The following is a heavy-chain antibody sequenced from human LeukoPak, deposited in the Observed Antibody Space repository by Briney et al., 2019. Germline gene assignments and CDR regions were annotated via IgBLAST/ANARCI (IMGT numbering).Heavy chain of an antibody. D-gene: IGHD3-10*02. Sequence: GGSLRLSCAASGFTFSSYEMNWVRQAPGKGLEWVSYISSSGSTIYYADSVKGRFTISRDNARNSLYLQMNSLRAEDTAVYYCAELGITMIGGVWGKGPTVTISS. CDR3: AELGITMIGGV. CDR2: ISSSGSTI. V-gene: IGHV3-48*03. J-gene: IGHJ6*04. CDR1: GFTFSSYE.